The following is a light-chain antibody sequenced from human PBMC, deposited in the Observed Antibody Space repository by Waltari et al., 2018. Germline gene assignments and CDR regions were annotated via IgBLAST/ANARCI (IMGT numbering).Light chain of an antibody. CDR1: QSVLYSSNNKNY. CDR2: WAS. J-gene: IGKJ3*01. Sequence: DIVMTQSPDSLAVSLGERATFNCTSSQSVLYSSNNKNYLAWYQQKPGQPPKLLIYWASIRESGVPDRFSGSGSGTDFTLTINSLQAEVVAVYYCQQYYNTPSTFGPGTKVDIK. CDR3: QQYYNTPST. V-gene: IGKV4-1*01.